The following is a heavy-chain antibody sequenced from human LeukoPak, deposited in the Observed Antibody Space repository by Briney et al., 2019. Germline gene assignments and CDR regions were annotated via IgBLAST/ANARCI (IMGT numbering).Heavy chain of an antibody. V-gene: IGHV1-2*02. CDR2: INPNSGGT. J-gene: IGHJ5*02. Sequence: VASVKVSCKASGYTFTGYYMHWVRQAPGQGLEWMGWINPNSGGTNYAQKFQGRVTMTRDTSISTAYMELSRLRSDDTAVYYCAREGGTEAGYSNYAGDWFDPWGQGTLVTVSS. D-gene: IGHD4-11*01. CDR3: AREGGTEAGYSNYAGDWFDP. CDR1: GYTFTGYY.